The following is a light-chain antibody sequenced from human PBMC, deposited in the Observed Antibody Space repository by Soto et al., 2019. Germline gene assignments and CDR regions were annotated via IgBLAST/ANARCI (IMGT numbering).Light chain of an antibody. CDR3: QQRSKWRT. Sequence: EIVLTQSPATLSLSPGERATLSCRASQSVSGYLAWFQQKPGQAPRLLIYDASKRATGIPARFSGSGFGTDYTLTISSLEPEDFAVYYCQQRSKWRTFGQGTKVDNK. J-gene: IGKJ1*01. CDR1: QSVSGY. V-gene: IGKV3-11*01. CDR2: DAS.